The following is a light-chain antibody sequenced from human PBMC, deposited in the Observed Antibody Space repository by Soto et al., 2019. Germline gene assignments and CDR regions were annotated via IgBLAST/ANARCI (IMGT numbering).Light chain of an antibody. Sequence: EIVLTQSPGTLSLSPGERATLSCRANQSVTSSYLAWYQQKPGQAPRVLIYAASSRITGIPDRFSGSGSGTDFTLTISRLEPEDFAVYYCHHYGRSPCTFGQGTKLEI. CDR2: AAS. V-gene: IGKV3-20*01. J-gene: IGKJ2*02. CDR3: HHYGRSPCT. CDR1: QSVTSSY.